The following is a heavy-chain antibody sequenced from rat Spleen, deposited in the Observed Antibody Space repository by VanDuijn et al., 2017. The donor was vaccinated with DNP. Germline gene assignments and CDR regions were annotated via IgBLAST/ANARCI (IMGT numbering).Heavy chain of an antibody. D-gene: IGHD1-2*01. V-gene: IGHV5-20*01. CDR2: ISNDGGST. CDR1: GFTFSDYY. Sequence: EVQVVESGGGLVQPGRSLKLSCAASGFTFSDYYMAWVRQAPTKGLEWVASISNDGGSTYYRDSVKDRFTISRDNAKSSLYLRLDSLRSEDTATYYCTTHGSIATISTGAMDVWGQGTSVTVSS. CDR3: TTHGSIATISTGAMDV. J-gene: IGHJ4*01.